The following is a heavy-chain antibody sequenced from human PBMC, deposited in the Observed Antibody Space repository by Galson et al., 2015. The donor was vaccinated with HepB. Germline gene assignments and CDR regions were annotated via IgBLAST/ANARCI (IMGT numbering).Heavy chain of an antibody. CDR1: GFTFSSYG. J-gene: IGHJ4*02. CDR3: ARDRRSVVISSGVLDY. V-gene: IGHV3-33*01. Sequence: SLRLSCAASGFTFSSYGMHWVRQAPGKGLEWVAVIWYDGSNKYYADSVKGRFTISRDISKNTLYLQMNSLRAEDTAVYYCARDRRSVVISSGVLDYWGQGTLVTVSS. CDR2: IWYDGSNK. D-gene: IGHD3-22*01.